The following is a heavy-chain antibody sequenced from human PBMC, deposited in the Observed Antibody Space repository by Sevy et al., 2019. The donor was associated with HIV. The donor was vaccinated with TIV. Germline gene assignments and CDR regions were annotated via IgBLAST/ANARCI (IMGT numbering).Heavy chain of an antibody. CDR1: GGSFSGYY. J-gene: IGHJ5*02. Sequence: SETLSLTCAVYGGSFSGYYWSWIRQPPGKGLEWIEEINHSGSTNYNPSLKSRVTISVDTSKNQFSLKLSSVTAADTAVYYCARGRVVVPSFDPWGQGTLVTVSS. V-gene: IGHV4-34*01. CDR3: ARGRVVVPSFDP. D-gene: IGHD2-21*01. CDR2: INHSGST.